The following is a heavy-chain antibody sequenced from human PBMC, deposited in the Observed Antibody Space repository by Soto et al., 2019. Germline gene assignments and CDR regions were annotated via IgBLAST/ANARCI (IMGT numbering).Heavy chain of an antibody. CDR2: IYHSGST. J-gene: IGHJ5*02. D-gene: IGHD3-16*01. CDR1: GYSISSGYY. V-gene: IGHV4-38-2*01. CDR3: ANGQITPRDWFDP. Sequence: PSETLSLTCAVSGYSISSGYYWGWIRQPPGKWLEWIGSIYHSGSTYYNPSLKSRVNISVDTSKNQFSLKLSSVTAADTAVYYCANGQITPRDWFDPWGQGTLVTVSS.